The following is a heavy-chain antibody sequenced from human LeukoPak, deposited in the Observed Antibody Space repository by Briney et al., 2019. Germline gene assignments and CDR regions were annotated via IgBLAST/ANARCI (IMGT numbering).Heavy chain of an antibody. CDR3: AALLGDGSIDY. CDR1: GGSISSGGYY. CDR2: IYYSGST. J-gene: IGHJ4*02. D-gene: IGHD2-21*02. Sequence: SETLSLTCTVSGGSISSGGYYWSWIRQHPGKGLEWIGCIYYSGSTCYNPSLKSRVTISEDTSKNQFSLRLSSMTAADTAVYYCAALLGDGSIDYWGQGTLVIVSS. V-gene: IGHV4-31*03.